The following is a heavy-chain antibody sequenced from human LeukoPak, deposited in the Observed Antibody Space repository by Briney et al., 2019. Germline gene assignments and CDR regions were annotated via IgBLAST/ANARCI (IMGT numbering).Heavy chain of an antibody. J-gene: IGHJ6*02. CDR2: IRSKAYGGTT. CDR3: ARDRHYDILTGYSYYYGLDV. V-gene: IGHV3-49*03. D-gene: IGHD3-9*01. Sequence: PGGSLRLSCTASGFTFGDYAMSWFRQAPGKGLEWVGFIRSKAYGGTTEYAASVKGRFTISRDDSKSIAYLQMNSLKTEDTAVYYCARDRHYDILTGYSYYYGLDVWGQGTTVTVSS. CDR1: GFTFGDYA.